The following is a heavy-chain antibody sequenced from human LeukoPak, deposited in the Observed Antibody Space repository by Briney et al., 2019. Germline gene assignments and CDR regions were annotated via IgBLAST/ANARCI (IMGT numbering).Heavy chain of an antibody. CDR1: GGTFSSYA. D-gene: IGHD5-18*01. CDR3: ARKVDTAMEHPGYYYYYMDV. CDR2: IIPIFGTA. V-gene: IGHV1-69*13. J-gene: IGHJ6*03. Sequence: SVKVSCKASGGTFSSYAISWVRQAPGQGLEWMGGIIPIFGTANYAQKFQGRVTITADESTSTAYMELSSLRSEDTAVYYCARKVDTAMEHPGYYYYYMDVWGKGTTVTVSS.